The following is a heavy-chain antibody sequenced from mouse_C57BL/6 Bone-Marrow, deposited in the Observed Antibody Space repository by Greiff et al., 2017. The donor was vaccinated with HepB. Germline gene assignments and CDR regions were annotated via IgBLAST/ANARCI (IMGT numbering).Heavy chain of an antibody. Sequence: QVQLQQPGAELVKPGASVKLSCKASGYTFTSYWMQWVKQRPGQGLEWIGGSDPSDSYTNYNQKFKGKATLTVDTSSSTAYMQLSSLTSEDSAVYYCAREAYYDYGSWFAYWGQGTLVTVSA. CDR1: GYTFTSYW. V-gene: IGHV1-50*01. CDR3: AREAYYDYGSWFAY. D-gene: IGHD2-4*01. J-gene: IGHJ3*01. CDR2: SDPSDSYT.